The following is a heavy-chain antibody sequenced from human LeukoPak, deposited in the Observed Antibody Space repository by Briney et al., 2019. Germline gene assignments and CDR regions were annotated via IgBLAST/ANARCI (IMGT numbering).Heavy chain of an antibody. CDR3: AKGYNYGSWRVDY. D-gene: IGHD3-10*01. Sequence: ASVKVSCKASGYTFTTSTMHWARQVPGQRLEWMGCINVGNDNTEFSERFQGRVTITRDTSASTVYMELNSLTSEGTAVYYCAKGYNYGSWRVDYWGQGTLVTVSS. V-gene: IGHV1-3*01. CDR1: GYTFTTST. CDR2: INVGNDNT. J-gene: IGHJ4*02.